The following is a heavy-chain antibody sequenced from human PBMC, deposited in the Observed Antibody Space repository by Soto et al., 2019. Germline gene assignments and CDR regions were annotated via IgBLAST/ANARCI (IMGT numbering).Heavy chain of an antibody. CDR1: GSSFTNYG. D-gene: IGHD3-10*01. V-gene: IGHV1-18*01. Sequence: ASVKVFCKASGSSFTNYGISWVRQAPGQGLEWMEWISGHNGNTNYAQRLQGRVTMTTDTSTSTAYMELLSLRSEDTALNYCARDSSGSTSPLSPFFYYGQETLVATSS. J-gene: IGHJ4*01. CDR3: ARDSSGSTSPLSPFFY. CDR2: ISGHNGNT.